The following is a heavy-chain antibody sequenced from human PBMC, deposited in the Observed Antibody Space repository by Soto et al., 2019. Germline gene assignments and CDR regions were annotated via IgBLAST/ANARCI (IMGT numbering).Heavy chain of an antibody. V-gene: IGHV1-2*02. Sequence: ASVKVSCKTSGYIFTAYYIHWVRQAPGQGLEWMGWINPNGDGTSYAQKFQGRVTMTRDTSISTAYIELISLRSDDTAVYYCAGDGGPYNGNDAAYGGKGTLVTVSS. CDR3: AGDGGPYNGNDAAY. D-gene: IGHD1-20*01. J-gene: IGHJ4*02. CDR2: INPNGDGT. CDR1: GYIFTAYY.